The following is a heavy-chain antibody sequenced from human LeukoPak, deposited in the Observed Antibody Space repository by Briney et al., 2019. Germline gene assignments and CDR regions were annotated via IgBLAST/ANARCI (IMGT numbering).Heavy chain of an antibody. CDR2: IWYDGSNK. Sequence: GRSLRLSCAASGFTFSSYGMHWVRQAPGKGLEWVAVIWYDGSNKYYADSVKGRFTISRDNSKNTLYLQMNSLRAEDTAVYYCARDSYYDGSGYFDYWGQGTLVTVSS. CDR1: GFTFSSYG. D-gene: IGHD3-22*01. J-gene: IGHJ4*02. V-gene: IGHV3-33*01. CDR3: ARDSYYDGSGYFDY.